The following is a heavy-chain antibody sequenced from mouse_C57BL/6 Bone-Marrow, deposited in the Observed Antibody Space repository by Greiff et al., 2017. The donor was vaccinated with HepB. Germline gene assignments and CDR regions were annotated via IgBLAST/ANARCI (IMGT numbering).Heavy chain of an antibody. CDR2: INPSSGYT. V-gene: IGHV1-7*01. CDR3: ARSSLLRYYFDY. D-gene: IGHD1-2*01. J-gene: IGHJ2*01. Sequence: QVHVKQSGAELAKPGASVKLSCKASGYTFTSYWMHWVKKRPGQGLEWIGYINPSSGYTKYNQKFKDKATLTADKSSSTAYMQLSSLTYEDSAVYYCARSSLLRYYFDYWGQGTTLTVSS. CDR1: GYTFTSYW.